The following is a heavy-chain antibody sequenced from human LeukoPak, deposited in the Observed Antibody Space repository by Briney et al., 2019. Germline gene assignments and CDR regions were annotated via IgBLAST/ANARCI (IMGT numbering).Heavy chain of an antibody. CDR3: AKRPITIFGVVILQRLYYFDY. Sequence: GGSLRLSCTASGFTFSTYTLHWVRQAPGKALEWVTLISHVGSSVYYADSVKGRFTISRDNSKNTLYLQMNSLRAEDTAVYYCAKRPITIFGVVILQRLYYFDYWGQGTLVTVSS. D-gene: IGHD3-3*01. CDR1: GFTFSTYT. V-gene: IGHV3-30-3*02. CDR2: ISHVGSSV. J-gene: IGHJ4*02.